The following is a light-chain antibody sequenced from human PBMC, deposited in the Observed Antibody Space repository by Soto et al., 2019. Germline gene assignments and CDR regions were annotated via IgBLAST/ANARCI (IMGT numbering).Light chain of an antibody. V-gene: IGLV4-69*01. CDR1: SGHSSYA. Sequence: QLVLTQSPSASASLGASVKLTCTLSSGHSSYAIAWHQQQPEKGPRYLMKLNSDGSHSKGDGIPDRFSGSSSGAERYLTISSLQSEDEADYYCQTWGTGGGYVFGTGTKVTVL. CDR3: QTWGTGGGYV. J-gene: IGLJ1*01. CDR2: LNSDGSH.